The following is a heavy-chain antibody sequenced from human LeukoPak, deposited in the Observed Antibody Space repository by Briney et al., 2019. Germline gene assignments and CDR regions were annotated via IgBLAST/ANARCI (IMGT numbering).Heavy chain of an antibody. Sequence: SETLSLTCTVSGGSISSYYWSWIRQPPGKGLEWIGYIYYSGSTNYNPSPKSRVTISVDTSKNQFSLKLSSVTAADTAVYYCARQGGYSSSPDFWGQGTLVTVSS. D-gene: IGHD6-13*01. CDR3: ARQGGYSSSPDF. J-gene: IGHJ4*02. CDR1: GGSISSYY. V-gene: IGHV4-59*08. CDR2: IYYSGST.